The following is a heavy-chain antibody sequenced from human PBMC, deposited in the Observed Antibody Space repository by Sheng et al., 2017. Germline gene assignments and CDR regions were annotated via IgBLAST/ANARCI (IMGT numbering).Heavy chain of an antibody. Sequence: QVQLVESGGGVVQPGRSLRLSCAASGFTFSGYAMHWVRQAPGKGLEWVAVISSDARRKFYAVSVEGRFTISRDDSKSTLSLQMTGLRPEDTAVYYCASGFVETGGSYPYHFDRWGQGTLVSVSS. CDR3: ASGFVETGGSYPYHFDR. J-gene: IGHJ4*02. D-gene: IGHD2-8*02. CDR1: GFTFSGYA. V-gene: IGHV3-30*01. CDR2: ISSDARRK.